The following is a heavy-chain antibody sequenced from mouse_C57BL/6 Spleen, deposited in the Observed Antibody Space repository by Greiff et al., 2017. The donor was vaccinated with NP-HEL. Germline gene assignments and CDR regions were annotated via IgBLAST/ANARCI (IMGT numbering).Heavy chain of an antibody. V-gene: IGHV5-16*01. D-gene: IGHD1-1*01. CDR2: INYDGSST. J-gene: IGHJ1*03. CDR3: ARSYYGSSYVYWYFDV. CDR1: GFTFSDYY. Sequence: EVQLKESEGGLVQPGSSMKLSCTASGFTFSDYYMAWVRQVPEKGLEWVANINYDGSSTYYLDSLKSRFIISRDNAKNILYLQMSCLKSEDTATYYCARSYYGSSYVYWYFDVWGTGTTVTVSS.